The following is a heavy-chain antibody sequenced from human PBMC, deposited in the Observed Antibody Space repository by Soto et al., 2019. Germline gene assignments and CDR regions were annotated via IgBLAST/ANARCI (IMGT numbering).Heavy chain of an antibody. J-gene: IGHJ6*02. CDR3: ARDMGVYYYYYYGMDV. D-gene: IGHD3-16*01. CDR1: GFTFSSYS. V-gene: IGHV3-21*01. CDR2: ISSSSSYI. Sequence: GGSLRLSCAASGFTFSSYSMNWVRQAPGKGLEWVSSISSSSSYIYYADSVKGRFTISRDNAKNSLYLQMNSLRAEDTAVYYCARDMGVYYYYYYGMDVWGQGTTVTVSS.